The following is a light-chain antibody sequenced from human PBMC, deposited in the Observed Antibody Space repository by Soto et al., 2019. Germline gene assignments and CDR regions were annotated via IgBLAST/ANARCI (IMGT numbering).Light chain of an antibody. V-gene: IGKV3-11*01. J-gene: IGKJ1*01. CDR2: DVS. Sequence: IVLTQSPATLSLSPGSRATLSCRASQNISSYLIWYQQKPGQSPRVLIYDVSNRATGIPTRFSGSGSGTDFTLTISSLEPEDFAVYYCQQRSNWPRTFGQGTKVDIK. CDR1: QNISSY. CDR3: QQRSNWPRT.